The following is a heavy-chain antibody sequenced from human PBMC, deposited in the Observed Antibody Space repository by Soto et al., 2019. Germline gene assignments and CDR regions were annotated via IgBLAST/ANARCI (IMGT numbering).Heavy chain of an antibody. V-gene: IGHV4-34*01. CDR1: GGSFSGYY. CDR2: INHSGST. J-gene: IGHJ5*02. CDR3: ARVARSLNPFDP. D-gene: IGHD6-6*01. Sequence: SETLSLTCAVYGGSFSGYYWSWIRQPPGKGLEWIGEINHSGSTNYNPSLKSRVTISVDTSKNQFSLKLSSVTAADTAVYYCARVARSLNPFDPWGQGTLVTVSS.